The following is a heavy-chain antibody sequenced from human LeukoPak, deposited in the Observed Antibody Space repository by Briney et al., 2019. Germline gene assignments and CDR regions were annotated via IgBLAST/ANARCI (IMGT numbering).Heavy chain of an antibody. J-gene: IGHJ4*02. CDR3: ARDVGHSGIVGATVD. D-gene: IGHD1-26*01. CDR2: ISHDGSNK. V-gene: IGHV3-30*04. Sequence: GGSLTLSCAASGFTFSSYAMHWVRQAPGKGLEWVAVISHDGSNKYYADSVKGRFPISRDNSKNTLYLQMNSLRVEDTAVYYCARDVGHSGIVGATVDWGQGTLVTVSS. CDR1: GFTFSSYA.